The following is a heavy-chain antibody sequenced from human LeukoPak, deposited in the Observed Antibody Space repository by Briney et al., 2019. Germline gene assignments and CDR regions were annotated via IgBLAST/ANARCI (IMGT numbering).Heavy chain of an antibody. CDR1: GYSFTSYW. CDR3: ARLAYYGSGPLHGMDV. Sequence: GESLKISCKGSGYSFTSYWIGWVRQMPGKGLEWMGIIYPGDSDTRYSPSFQGQVTISADKSISTAYLLWSSLKASDTAMYYCARLAYYGSGPLHGMDVWGQGTTVTVSS. V-gene: IGHV5-51*01. D-gene: IGHD3-10*01. CDR2: IYPGDSDT. J-gene: IGHJ6*02.